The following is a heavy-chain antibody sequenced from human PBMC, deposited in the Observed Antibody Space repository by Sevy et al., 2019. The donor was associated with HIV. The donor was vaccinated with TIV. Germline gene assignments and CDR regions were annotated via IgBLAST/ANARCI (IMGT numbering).Heavy chain of an antibody. Sequence: GGSLRLSCAASGLTLTTTGMSWVRQAPGKGLERDAGVTSVGTTYYADTVGDRFTVSRDKYKNTLYLQLNSLIADDTAVFYCAGGDTTMITDLDYWGQGTLVTVSS. CDR2: VTSVGTT. CDR1: GLTLTTTG. V-gene: IGHV3-53*01. J-gene: IGHJ4*02. D-gene: IGHD3-16*01. CDR3: AGGDTTMITDLDY.